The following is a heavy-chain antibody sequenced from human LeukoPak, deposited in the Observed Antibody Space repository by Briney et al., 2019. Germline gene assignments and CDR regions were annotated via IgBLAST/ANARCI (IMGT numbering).Heavy chain of an antibody. CDR3: ARDPVEWELLLDY. J-gene: IGHJ4*02. CDR1: GFTFSSYW. V-gene: IGHV3-7*01. CDR2: MNIDGSEK. Sequence: GGSLRLSCAASGFTFSSYWMGWVRQAPGKRLEWVANMNIDGSEKYYADSAKGRFAISRDNARNSVYLQMNSLRVEDTAVYYCARDPVEWELLLDYWGQGTLVTVSS. D-gene: IGHD1-26*01.